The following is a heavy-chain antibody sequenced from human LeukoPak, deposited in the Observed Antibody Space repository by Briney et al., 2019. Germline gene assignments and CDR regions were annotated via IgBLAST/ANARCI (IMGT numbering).Heavy chain of an antibody. CDR1: GFSLTTSGVA. Sequence: ESGPTLVHPTQTLTLTCTFSGFSLTTSGVAVGWIRQPPGKALEWLTLIYWDDDKRHSPSLKSRLTVTKDTSKNQVVLTVTNMDPVDTATYYCAYKAPTGWYQAWGQGTLVTVSS. V-gene: IGHV2-5*02. CDR2: IYWDDDK. J-gene: IGHJ4*02. CDR3: AYKAPTGWYQA. D-gene: IGHD6-19*01.